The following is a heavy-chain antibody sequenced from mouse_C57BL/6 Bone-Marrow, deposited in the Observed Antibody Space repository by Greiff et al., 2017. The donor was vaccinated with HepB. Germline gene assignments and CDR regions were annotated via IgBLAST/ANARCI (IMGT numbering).Heavy chain of an antibody. CDR3: AKRSLEYYGSSWYFDV. CDR1: GFSLTSYG. CDR2: IWGGGST. D-gene: IGHD1-1*01. J-gene: IGHJ1*03. Sequence: VHLVESGPGLVAPSQSLSITCTVSGFSLTSYGVDWVRQPPGKGLEWLGVIWGGGSTNYNSALMSRLSISKDNSKSQVFLKMNSLQTDDTAMYYCAKRSLEYYGSSWYFDVWGTGTTVTVSS. V-gene: IGHV2-9*01.